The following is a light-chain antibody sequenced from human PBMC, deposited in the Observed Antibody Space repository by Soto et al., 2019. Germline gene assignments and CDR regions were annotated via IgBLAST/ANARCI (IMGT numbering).Light chain of an antibody. J-gene: IGLJ1*01. CDR1: SSDVGGYND. CDR2: EVS. Sequence: QSVLTQPSSVSGSPGQSITISCTGTSSDVGGYNDVSWYQQHPGKAPKLMVYEVSNRPSGVSNRSSCSKSGNTASLTISGLHAEEEDDYYCSSYTSSSPNVFGTGTKLTVL. V-gene: IGLV2-14*01. CDR3: SSYTSSSPNV.